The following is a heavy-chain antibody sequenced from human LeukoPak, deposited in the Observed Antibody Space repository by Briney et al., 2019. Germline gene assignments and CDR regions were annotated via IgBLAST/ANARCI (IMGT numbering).Heavy chain of an antibody. Sequence: PSETLSLTCTVSGGSISSSSYYWGWIRQPPGKGLEWIGSIYYSGSTYCNPSLKSRVTISVDTSKNQFSPKLSSVTAADTAVYYCARGDGYKFDYWGQGTLVTVSS. J-gene: IGHJ4*02. D-gene: IGHD5-24*01. V-gene: IGHV4-39*01. CDR2: IYYSGST. CDR1: GGSISSSSYY. CDR3: ARGDGYKFDY.